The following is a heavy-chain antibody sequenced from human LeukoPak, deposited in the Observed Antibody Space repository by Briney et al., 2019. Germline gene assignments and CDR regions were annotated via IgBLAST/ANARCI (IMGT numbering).Heavy chain of an antibody. J-gene: IGHJ6*02. CDR2: ISYDGSNK. CDR3: ARGPNIVVVVAATHYYYGMDV. V-gene: IGHV3-30*04. D-gene: IGHD2-15*01. CDR1: GFTFSSYA. Sequence: GRSLRLSCAASGFTFSSYAMHWVRQAPGKGLEWVADISYDGSNKYYADSVKGRFTISRDNSKNTLYLQMNSLRAEDTAVYYCARGPNIVVVVAATHYYYGMDVWGQGTTVTVSS.